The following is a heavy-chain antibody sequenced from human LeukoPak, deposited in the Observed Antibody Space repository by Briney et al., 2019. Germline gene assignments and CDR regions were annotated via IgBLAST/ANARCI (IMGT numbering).Heavy chain of an antibody. CDR1: GYTFTDSY. Sequence: GASVKVSCKPSGYTFTDSYIHWVRQAPGVGLQWMGWISPNNGDTKYAEDFQDRVTMTRDTSINTAYMELTGLTPDDTAVYYCVRSPIGASAYWGRGTLVPGSS. D-gene: IGHD3-10*01. CDR3: VRSPIGASAY. V-gene: IGHV1-2*02. CDR2: ISPNNGDT. J-gene: IGHJ4*02.